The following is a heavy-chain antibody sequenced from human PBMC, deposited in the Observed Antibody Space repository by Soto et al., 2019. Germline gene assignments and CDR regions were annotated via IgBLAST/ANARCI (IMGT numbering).Heavy chain of an antibody. Sequence: EVQLVESGGGLVKPGGSLRLSCAASGFTFTRYSMNWVRQAQGKGLEWVSSISSTTNYIYYGDSMKGRFTISRANAKNSLYLEMNSLRAEATAVYYSARESEDLTSNFDYWGQGTLVTVSS. CDR2: ISSTTNYI. CDR3: ARESEDLTSNFDY. J-gene: IGHJ4*02. V-gene: IGHV3-21*06. CDR1: GFTFTRYS.